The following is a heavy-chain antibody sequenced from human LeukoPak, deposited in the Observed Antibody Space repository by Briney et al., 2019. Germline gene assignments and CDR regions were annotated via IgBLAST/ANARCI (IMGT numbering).Heavy chain of an antibody. J-gene: IGHJ6*03. D-gene: IGHD6-6*01. CDR3: AKLYLRGSSSRRDYYCMDV. Sequence: GGSLRLSCAASGFTFSSYGMHWVRQAPGKGLEWVAVIWYDGSNKYYADSVKGRFTISRDNSKNTLYLQMNSLRAEDTAVYYCAKLYLRGSSSRRDYYCMDVWGKGTTVTVSS. V-gene: IGHV3-33*06. CDR2: IWYDGSNK. CDR1: GFTFSSYG.